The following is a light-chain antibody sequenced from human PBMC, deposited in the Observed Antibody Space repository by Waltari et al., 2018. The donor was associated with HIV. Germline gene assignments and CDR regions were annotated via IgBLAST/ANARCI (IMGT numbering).Light chain of an antibody. Sequence: DIVMTQSPDSLAVSLGERVTISCKSSQSVLYNSNNKYYLAWYQQKPGQPPKLLIYWASTRESGVPDRFSGSGSVTDFTLTISSLQAGDAAVYYCQQYCSTPQTFGQGTKVEIK. V-gene: IGKV4-1*01. CDR3: QQYCSTPQT. CDR2: WAS. J-gene: IGKJ1*01. CDR1: QSVLYNSNNKYY.